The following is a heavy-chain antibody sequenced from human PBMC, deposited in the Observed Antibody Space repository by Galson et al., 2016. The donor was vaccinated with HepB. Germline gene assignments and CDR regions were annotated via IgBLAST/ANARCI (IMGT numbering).Heavy chain of an antibody. CDR1: GFTFSNFA. D-gene: IGHD3-3*01. CDR2: ISDSDGST. CDR3: AKDGSSSLRFLDLGRRKNYGMEV. J-gene: IGHJ6*02. V-gene: IGHV3-23*01. Sequence: SLRLSCAASGFTFSNFAMSWVRQAPGKGLEWVSGISDSDGSTNYADSVKGRFTISRDNSKNTLYLQMNSLRAEDTAVYYCAKDGSSSLRFLDLGRRKNYGMEVWGQGTTVTVSS.